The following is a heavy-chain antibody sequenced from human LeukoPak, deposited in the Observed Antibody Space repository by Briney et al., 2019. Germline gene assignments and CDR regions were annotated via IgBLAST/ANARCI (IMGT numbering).Heavy chain of an antibody. D-gene: IGHD1-1*01. Sequence: GGSLRLSCAASGFTFSNYGMHWVRQAPGKGLEWVAVMSYDGSNKYYADSVEGRFTISRDNSKNTLYLQMNSLRAEDTAVYYCAKDWGTTGTTRGPVDYWGQGTLVTVSS. CDR1: GFTFSNYG. V-gene: IGHV3-30*18. J-gene: IGHJ4*02. CDR3: AKDWGTTGTTRGPVDY. CDR2: MSYDGSNK.